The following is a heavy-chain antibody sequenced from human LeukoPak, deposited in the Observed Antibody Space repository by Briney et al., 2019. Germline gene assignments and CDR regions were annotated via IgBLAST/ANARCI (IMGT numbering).Heavy chain of an antibody. CDR3: ARENRIAARDNPLNY. D-gene: IGHD6-6*01. CDR2: INAGNGNT. J-gene: IGHJ4*02. V-gene: IGHV1-3*01. Sequence: ASVKVSCTASGYTFTSYAMHWVRQAPGQRLEWMGWINAGNGNTKYSQKFQGRVTITRDTSASTAYMELSSLRSEDTAVYYCARENRIAARDNPLNYWGQGTLVTDSS. CDR1: GYTFTSYA.